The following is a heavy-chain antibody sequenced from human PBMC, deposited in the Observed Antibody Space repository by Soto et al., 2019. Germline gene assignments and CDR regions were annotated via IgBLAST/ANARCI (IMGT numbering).Heavy chain of an antibody. Sequence: QLQLQESGPGLVKPSETLSLTCTVSGGSISSSSYYWGWIRQPPGKGLEWIGSIYYSGSTYYNPSLRSRVTIAVDTSKNQFSLKLSSVTAADTAVYYCAREDSSWVDYWGQGTLVTVSS. J-gene: IGHJ4*02. V-gene: IGHV4-39*02. CDR1: GGSISSSSYY. CDR3: AREDSSWVDY. D-gene: IGHD6-13*01. CDR2: IYYSGST.